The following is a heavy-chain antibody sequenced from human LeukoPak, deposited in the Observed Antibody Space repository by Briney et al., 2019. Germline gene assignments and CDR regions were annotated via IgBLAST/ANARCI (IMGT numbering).Heavy chain of an antibody. CDR2: ISSSGSTI. V-gene: IGHV3-11*04. CDR3: ARDSITIFGVILN. Sequence: GGSLRLSCAASGFTFSDYYMSLIRQAPGKGLEWVSYISSSGSTIYYADSVKGRFTISRDNAKNSLYLQMNSLRAEDTAVYYCARDSITIFGVILNWGQGTLVTVSS. CDR1: GFTFSDYY. J-gene: IGHJ4*02. D-gene: IGHD3-3*01.